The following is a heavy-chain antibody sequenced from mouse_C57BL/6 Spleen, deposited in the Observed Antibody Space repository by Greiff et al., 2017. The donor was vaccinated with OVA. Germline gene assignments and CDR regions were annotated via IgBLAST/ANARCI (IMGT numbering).Heavy chain of an antibody. Sequence: QVQLQQPGAELVKPGASVKLSCKASGYTFTSYWMHWVKQRPGRGLEWLGRIDPNSGGTKYNEKFKSKATLTVDKPSSTAYMQLSSLTSEDSAVYYCSRGDYCSSYGFDDWGQGTTLTVSS. CDR2: IDPNSGGT. V-gene: IGHV1-72*01. J-gene: IGHJ2*01. CDR3: SRGDYCSSYGFDD. D-gene: IGHD1-1*01. CDR1: GYTFTSYW.